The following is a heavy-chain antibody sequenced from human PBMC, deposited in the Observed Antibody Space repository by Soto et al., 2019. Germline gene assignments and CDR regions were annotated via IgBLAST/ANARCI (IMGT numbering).Heavy chain of an antibody. D-gene: IGHD2-15*01. CDR2: IIPIFGTA. CDR3: AIGVAGKSYYYYGMDV. J-gene: IGHJ6*02. V-gene: IGHV1-69*13. CDR1: GGTFSSYA. Sequence: SVKVSCKASGGTFSSYAISWVRQAPGQGLEWMGGIIPIFGTANYAQKFQGRVTITADESTSTAYMELSSLRSEDTAVYYCAIGVAGKSYYYYGMDVWGQGTTVTVSS.